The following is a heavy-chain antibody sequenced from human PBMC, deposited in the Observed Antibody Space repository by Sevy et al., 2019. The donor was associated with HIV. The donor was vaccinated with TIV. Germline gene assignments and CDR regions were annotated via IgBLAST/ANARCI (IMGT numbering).Heavy chain of an antibody. CDR3: ARDSGYSINWYPAY. D-gene: IGHD6-13*01. Sequence: GGSLRLSCAASGFTFRSHGMHWVRQAPGKGLEWVVVISFDGSYKSYGDSVKGRFTISRDDFKSTLYLQMDSLRPEDTAVYYCARDSGYSINWYPAYWGQGTLVTVSS. J-gene: IGHJ4*02. CDR1: GFTFRSHG. V-gene: IGHV3-30*03. CDR2: ISFDGSYK.